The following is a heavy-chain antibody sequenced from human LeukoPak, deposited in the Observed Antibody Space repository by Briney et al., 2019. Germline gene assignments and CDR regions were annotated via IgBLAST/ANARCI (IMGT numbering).Heavy chain of an antibody. CDR3: AGEGSGWSSSNFDY. CDR1: GFTFSSYH. Sequence: GGSLRLSCAASGFTFSSYHMSWVRQAPGKGLEWVSYISGGSSTIYYADSVRGRFTISRDNAKNSLYLQMNSLRAEDTAVYYCAGEGSGWSSSNFDYWGQGTLVTVSS. D-gene: IGHD3-3*01. V-gene: IGHV3-48*04. CDR2: ISGGSSTI. J-gene: IGHJ4*02.